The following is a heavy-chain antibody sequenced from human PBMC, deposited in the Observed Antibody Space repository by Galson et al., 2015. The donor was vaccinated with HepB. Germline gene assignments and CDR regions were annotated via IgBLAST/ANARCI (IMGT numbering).Heavy chain of an antibody. J-gene: IGHJ3*02. D-gene: IGHD2/OR15-2a*01. CDR1: GFTFSNYR. CDR3: AGEVSGTFHAFDI. V-gene: IGHV3-48*01. CDR2: IDVIDTTT. Sequence: SLRLSCAASGFTFSNYRLNWVRQAPGKGLEWVSYIDVIDTTTQYADSVKGRFTISRDNAKNSLFLQMNILRGEDTAVYYCAGEVSGTFHAFDILGQGTMVTVSS.